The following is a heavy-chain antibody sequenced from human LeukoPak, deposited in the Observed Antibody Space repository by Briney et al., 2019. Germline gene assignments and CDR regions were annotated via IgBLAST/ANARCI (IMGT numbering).Heavy chain of an antibody. CDR3: AREYYYDSSGYENEFDY. CDR1: GFTFSSYS. V-gene: IGHV3-21*01. J-gene: IGHJ4*02. CDR2: ISSSSSYI. D-gene: IGHD3-22*01. Sequence: GGSLRLPCAASGFTFSSYSMNWVRQAPGKGLEWVSSISSSSSYIYYADSVKGRLTISRDNAKNSLYLQMNSLRAEDTAVYYCAREYYYDSSGYENEFDYWGQGTLVAVSS.